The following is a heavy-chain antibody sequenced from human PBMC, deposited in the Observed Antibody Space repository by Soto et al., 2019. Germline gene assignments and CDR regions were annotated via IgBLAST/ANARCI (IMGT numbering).Heavy chain of an antibody. D-gene: IGHD6-19*01. J-gene: IGHJ4*02. CDR3: AREAVAGDYFDY. CDR2: ISYDGSNK. Sequence: QVQLVESGGGVVQPGRSLRLSCAASGFTFSSYAMHWVRQAPGKGLEWVAVISYDGSNKYYADSVKGRFTISRDNSKNTLYLQMNSLRAEDTAVYYCAREAVAGDYFDYWGQGTLVTVSS. CDR1: GFTFSSYA. V-gene: IGHV3-30-3*01.